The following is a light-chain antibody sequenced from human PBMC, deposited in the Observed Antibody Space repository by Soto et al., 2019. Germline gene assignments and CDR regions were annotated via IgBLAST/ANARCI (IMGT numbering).Light chain of an antibody. CDR3: PQYGNSPPT. CDR1: QSVSSSY. CDR2: GAS. Sequence: EFLLTQSPGTLSLSPGERATLSCRASQSVSSSYLAWYQQKPGQAPRLLIYGASSRATGIPDRFSGSGSGTDFTLTINRLEPEDFAVYYCPQYGNSPPTFGGGTKVVIE. V-gene: IGKV3-20*01. J-gene: IGKJ4*01.